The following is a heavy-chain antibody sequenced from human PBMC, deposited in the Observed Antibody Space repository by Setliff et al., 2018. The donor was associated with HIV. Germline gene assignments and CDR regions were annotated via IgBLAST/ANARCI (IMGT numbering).Heavy chain of an antibody. V-gene: IGHV4-39*01. D-gene: IGHD6-19*01. CDR1: GGSLSSSSYS. Sequence: SSETLSLTCTVSGGSLSSSSYSWGWIRQPPGKGLEWITIIYYSGNTYYNPSLKSRITLSVDTSKNQFSLRLTPVTASDTAVYYCARIQWLVPGGWFDPWGQGTLVTVSS. J-gene: IGHJ5*02. CDR3: ARIQWLVPGGWFDP. CDR2: IYYSGNT.